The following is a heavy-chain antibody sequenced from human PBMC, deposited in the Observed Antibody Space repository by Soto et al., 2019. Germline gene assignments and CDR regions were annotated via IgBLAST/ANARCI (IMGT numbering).Heavy chain of an antibody. CDR3: ARDRGVAPPVAGNTHYYYYMDV. Sequence: QDQLVQSGVEVKKPGASVKVSCKASGYSFTNYGITWVRQAPGQGFEGMGWISAYNGNTNYAQKFQGRVTMTTDASRSTAYLELRSLRSDDTAVYYCARDRGVAPPVAGNTHYYYYMDVWGKGTTVTVSS. J-gene: IGHJ6*03. D-gene: IGHD6-19*01. CDR1: GYSFTNYG. V-gene: IGHV1-18*01. CDR2: ISAYNGNT.